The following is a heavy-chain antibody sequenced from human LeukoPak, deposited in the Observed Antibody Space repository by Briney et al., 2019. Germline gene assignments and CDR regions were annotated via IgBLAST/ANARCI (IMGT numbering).Heavy chain of an antibody. D-gene: IGHD1-26*01. CDR3: ARGGARYSGTSPNWFDD. CDR1: GGTFSSFA. J-gene: IGHJ5*02. CDR2: IIPIFGTA. V-gene: IGHV1-69*05. Sequence: SVTVSCTASGGTFSSFAISWVRQAPGQGLEWMGGIIPIFGTADYAQMFQGRVTITTDESTSTAYMELSSLRSGDTAVYYCARGGARYSGTSPNWFDDWGQGTLVTVSS.